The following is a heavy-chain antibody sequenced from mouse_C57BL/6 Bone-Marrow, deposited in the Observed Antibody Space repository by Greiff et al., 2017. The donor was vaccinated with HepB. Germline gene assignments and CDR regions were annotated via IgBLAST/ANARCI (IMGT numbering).Heavy chain of an antibody. CDR1: GYTFTSYW. CDR3: ARTGGYYYPGWFAY. V-gene: IGHV1-52*01. Sequence: QVHVKQSGAELVRPGSSVKLSCKASGYTFTSYWMHWVKQRPIQGLEWIGNIDPSDSETHYNQKFKDKATLTVDKSSSTAYMQLSSLTSEDSAVYYCARTGGYYYPGWFAYWGQGTRVTVSA. J-gene: IGHJ3*01. CDR2: IDPSDSET. D-gene: IGHD1-1*01.